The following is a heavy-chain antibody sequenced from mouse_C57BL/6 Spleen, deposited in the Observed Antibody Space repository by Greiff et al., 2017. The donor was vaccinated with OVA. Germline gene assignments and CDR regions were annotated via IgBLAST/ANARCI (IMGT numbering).Heavy chain of an antibody. V-gene: IGHV1-9*01. D-gene: IGHD1-1*01. CDR2: ISPGSGST. J-gene: IGHJ1*03. CDR3: ARGYYGSSYWYFDV. Sequence: VQLKQSGAELMKPGASVKLSCKATGYTFTGYWIEWVKQRPGHGLEWIGEISPGSGSTNYNEKFKGKATFTADTSSNPAYMQLSSLTTEDSAIYYCARGYYGSSYWYFDVWGTGTTVTVSS. CDR1: GYTFTGYW.